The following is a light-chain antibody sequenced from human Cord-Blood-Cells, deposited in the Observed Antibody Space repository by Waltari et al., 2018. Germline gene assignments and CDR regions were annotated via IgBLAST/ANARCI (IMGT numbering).Light chain of an antibody. V-gene: IGKV1-39*01. CDR1: QSISSY. CDR2: AAS. Sequence: DIQMTQTPSSLSASVGDRVNITCRASQSISSYLNWYQQKPGKAPKLLIYAASSLQSGLPSRFSVSGSGTHFTLTISSLQPEDFATYYCQQCYSTPHTFGQGTQLEIK. J-gene: IGKJ1*01. CDR3: QQCYSTPHT.